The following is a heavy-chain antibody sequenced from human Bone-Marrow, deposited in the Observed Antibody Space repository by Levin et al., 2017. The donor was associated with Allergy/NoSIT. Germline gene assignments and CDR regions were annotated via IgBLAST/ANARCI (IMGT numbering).Heavy chain of an antibody. CDR2: IVGSGGFT. Sequence: GESLKISCSASGFIFNKYAMTWVRQAPGRGLEWVSGIVGSGGFTHYADIVKGRFIISRDNAKNTLHLQLNSLRVEDTAVYYCAKGSWVAGNQYHFDFWGQGSLVTVSS. D-gene: IGHD6-19*01. J-gene: IGHJ4*02. V-gene: IGHV3-23*01. CDR3: AKGSWVAGNQYHFDF. CDR1: GFIFNKYA.